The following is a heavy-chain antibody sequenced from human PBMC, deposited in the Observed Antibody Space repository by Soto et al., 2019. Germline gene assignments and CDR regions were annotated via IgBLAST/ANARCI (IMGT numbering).Heavy chain of an antibody. V-gene: IGHV5-51*03. CDR3: ARGAIVATRTNYFDY. CDR1: GYNFSSHW. D-gene: IGHD5-12*01. CDR2: IYPDDSDA. J-gene: IGHJ4*02. Sequence: EVQLGQSGAEVKKPGESLKISCQGSGYNFSSHWIGWVRQMTGKGLEWMGIIYPDDSDARYSPSFQGQVTISADKSASTAYLQWSSLRASDTATYFCARGAIVATRTNYFDYWGQGSLVTVSA.